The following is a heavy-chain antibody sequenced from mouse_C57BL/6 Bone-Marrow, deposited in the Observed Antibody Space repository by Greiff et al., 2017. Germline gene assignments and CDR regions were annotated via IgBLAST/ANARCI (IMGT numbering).Heavy chain of an antibody. V-gene: IGHV1-50*01. J-gene: IGHJ3*01. Sequence: VQLQQPGAELVKPGASVKLSCKASGYTFTSYWMQWVKQRPGQGLEWIGEIDPSDSYTNYNQKFKGKATLTVDTSSSTAYMQLSSLTSEDSAVYYCARSLRLFAYWGQGTLVTVSA. CDR1: GYTFTSYW. CDR2: IDPSDSYT. CDR3: ARSLRLFAY. D-gene: IGHD1-1*01.